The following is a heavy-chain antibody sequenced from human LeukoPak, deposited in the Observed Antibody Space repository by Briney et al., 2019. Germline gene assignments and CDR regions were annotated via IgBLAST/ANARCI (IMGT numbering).Heavy chain of an antibody. J-gene: IGHJ5*02. CDR1: GFTFSSYG. V-gene: IGHV3-30*18. CDR3: AKDFSGSSGEFDP. D-gene: IGHD3-10*01. CDR2: ISYDGSNK. Sequence: GRSLRLSCAASGFTFSSYGMHWVRQAPGKGLEWVAVISYDGSNKYYADSVKGRFTISRDNSKNTLYLQMNSLRAEDTAVYYCAKDFSGSSGEFDPWGQGTLVTVSS.